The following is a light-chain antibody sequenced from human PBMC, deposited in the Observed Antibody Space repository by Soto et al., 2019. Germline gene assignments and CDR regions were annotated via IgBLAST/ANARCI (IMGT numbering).Light chain of an antibody. J-gene: IGKJ1*01. CDR1: QSVSSSY. CDR2: GAS. CDR3: QQYGSSPRT. Sequence: EIVLTQSPGTLSLSRGERATLSCRASQSVSSSYLAWYQQKPCQAPRLLIYGASSRATGIPDRFSGSGSGTDFTLTISRLEPEDFAVYYCQQYGSSPRTFGQGTKVDIK. V-gene: IGKV3-20*01.